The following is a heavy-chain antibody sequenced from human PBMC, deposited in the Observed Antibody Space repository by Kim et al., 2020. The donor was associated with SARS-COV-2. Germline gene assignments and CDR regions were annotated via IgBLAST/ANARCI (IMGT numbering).Heavy chain of an antibody. Sequence: GGSLRLSCAASGFTFDDYGMSWVRQAPGMGLEWVSGINWNGSSTGYADSLKGRFTISRYNAKNSLYLQINSLRAEDTALYHCARERCSSTSCYYFDYWGQGTLVTVSS. CDR3: ARERCSSTSCYYFDY. CDR1: GFTFDDYG. V-gene: IGHV3-20*01. CDR2: INWNGSST. D-gene: IGHD2-2*01. J-gene: IGHJ4*02.